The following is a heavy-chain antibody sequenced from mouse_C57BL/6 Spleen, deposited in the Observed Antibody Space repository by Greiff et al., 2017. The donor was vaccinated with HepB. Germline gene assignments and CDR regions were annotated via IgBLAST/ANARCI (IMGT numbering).Heavy chain of an antibody. CDR3: AREGGYPFAY. Sequence: QVQLQQSGAELVRPGTSVKVSCKASGYAFTNYLIEWVKQRPGQGLEWIGVINPGSGGTNYNEKFKGKATLTADKSSSTAYMQRSSLTSEDSAVYFCAREGGYPFAYWGQGTLVTVSA. CDR2: INPGSGGT. J-gene: IGHJ3*01. V-gene: IGHV1-54*01. D-gene: IGHD2-2*01. CDR1: GYAFTNYL.